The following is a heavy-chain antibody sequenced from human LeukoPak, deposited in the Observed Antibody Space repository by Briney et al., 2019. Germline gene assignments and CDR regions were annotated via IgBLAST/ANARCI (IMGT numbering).Heavy chain of an antibody. V-gene: IGHV3-21*01. D-gene: IGHD2/OR15-2a*01. Sequence: PGGSLRLSCAASGFTFSSYSMNWVRQAPGKGLEWVSSISSSSSYIYYADSVKGRFTISRDNAKNSLYLRMNSLRAEDTAVYYCARLFSRQYFNWFDPWGQGTLVTVSS. J-gene: IGHJ5*02. CDR1: GFTFSSYS. CDR3: ARLFSRQYFNWFDP. CDR2: ISSSSSYI.